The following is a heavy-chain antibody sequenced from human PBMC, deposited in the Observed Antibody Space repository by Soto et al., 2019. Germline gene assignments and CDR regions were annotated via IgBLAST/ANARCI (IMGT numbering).Heavy chain of an antibody. V-gene: IGHV2-5*02. CDR3: AHRPRGYSYHFDY. J-gene: IGHJ4*02. Sequence: QITLKESGPTLVKPTQTLTLTCTFSGFSLSTRGVGVGWIRQPPGKALEGLALLYWDDDKGYSPSLKSRLTITKDTSTTQVVLTVTNMDPVDTATYYCAHRPRGYSYHFDYWGQGTLVTVSS. D-gene: IGHD5-18*01. CDR2: LYWDDDK. CDR1: GFSLSTRGVG.